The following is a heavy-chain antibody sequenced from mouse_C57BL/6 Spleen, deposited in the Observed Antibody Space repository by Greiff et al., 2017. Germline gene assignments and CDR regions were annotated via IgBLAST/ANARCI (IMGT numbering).Heavy chain of an antibody. J-gene: IGHJ4*01. CDR2: IYPGDGDT. CDR3: VKDGYYDAMDY. V-gene: IGHV1-80*01. D-gene: IGHD2-3*01. CDR1: GYAFSSYW. Sequence: QVQLQQSGAELVKPGASVKISCKASGYAFSSYWMNWVKQRPGKGLEWIGQIYPGDGDTNYNGKFKGKATLTADKSSSTAYMQLSSLTSEDSAVYFCVKDGYYDAMDYWGQGTSVTVSS.